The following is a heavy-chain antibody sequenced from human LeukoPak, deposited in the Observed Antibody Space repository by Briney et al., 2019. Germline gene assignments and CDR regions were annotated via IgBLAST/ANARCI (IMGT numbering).Heavy chain of an antibody. Sequence: SETLSLTCTVSGGSISSSSYYWGWIRQPPGKGLEWIGTIYYSGNTYYNPSLKSRVTISVDTSKNQFSLKLSSVTAADTAVYYCTRDQWYGSGSYYNSDYWGQGSLVTVSS. J-gene: IGHJ4*02. D-gene: IGHD3-10*01. CDR2: IYYSGNT. CDR3: TRDQWYGSGSYYNSDY. CDR1: GGSISSSSYY. V-gene: IGHV4-39*07.